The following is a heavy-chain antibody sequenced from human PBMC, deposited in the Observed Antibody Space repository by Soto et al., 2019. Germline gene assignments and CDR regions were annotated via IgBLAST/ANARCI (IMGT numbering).Heavy chain of an antibody. V-gene: IGHV1-2*02. CDR2: INPNGGVT. D-gene: IGHD5-12*01. Sequence: QVQLVQSGAEVRKPGASVTVSCRSSGDSFNDYYIHWVRQAPGQGFEWMGWINPNGGVTKYAQKFAGGVSMTRDTSIRTVYMQRSRLRSDDTAVYYCARERGGATATLDYYYFYMDVWGTGTTVTVSS. CDR3: ARERGGATATLDYYYFYMDV. CDR1: GDSFNDYY. J-gene: IGHJ6*03.